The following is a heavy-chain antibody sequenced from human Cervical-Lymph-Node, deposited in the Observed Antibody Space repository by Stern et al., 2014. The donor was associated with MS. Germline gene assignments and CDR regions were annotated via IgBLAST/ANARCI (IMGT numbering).Heavy chain of an antibody. V-gene: IGHV3-69-1*01. D-gene: IGHD1-7*01. J-gene: IGHJ6*02. CDR2: SSSSTI. CDR1: GFTFS. CDR3: ARTNKTPRTTVPNYGMDV. Sequence: EVQLVESGGGLVQPGGSLRLSCAASGFTFSSSSSSTIYYADSVKGRFTISRDNAKNSLYLQMNSLRAEDTAVYYCARTNKTPRTTVPNYGMDVWGQGTTVTVSS.